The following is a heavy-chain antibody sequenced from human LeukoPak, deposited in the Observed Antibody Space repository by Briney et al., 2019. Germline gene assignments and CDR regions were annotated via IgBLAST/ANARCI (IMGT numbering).Heavy chain of an antibody. CDR3: ARRYDSSGYYYFDY. V-gene: IGHV4-39*01. D-gene: IGHD3-22*01. J-gene: IGHJ4*02. CDR1: GGSISSSSYY. Sequence: SETLSLTCTVSGGSISSSSYYWGWIRQPPGRGLEWIGTIYYSGSTFSNPSFRSRVTISVDTSQNQFSLKLSSVTAADTAVYYCARRYDSSGYYYFDYWGQGTLVTVSS. CDR2: IYYSGST.